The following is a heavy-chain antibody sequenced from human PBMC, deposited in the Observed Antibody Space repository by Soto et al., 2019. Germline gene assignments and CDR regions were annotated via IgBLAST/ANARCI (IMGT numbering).Heavy chain of an antibody. CDR1: GGTFSSYS. V-gene: IGHV1-69*02. J-gene: IGHJ4*02. D-gene: IGHD2-15*01. CDR3: ASLMNCSGGSCYFSYFDY. CDR2: IIPILGLA. Sequence: QVQLVQSGAEVKKPGSSVKVSCKASGGTFSSYSISWVRQAPGQGLEWMGRIIPILGLANYAQKFQGRVTITADKSTSTVYMDLSSLRSEDTAVYYCASLMNCSGGSCYFSYFDYWGQGTLVTVSS.